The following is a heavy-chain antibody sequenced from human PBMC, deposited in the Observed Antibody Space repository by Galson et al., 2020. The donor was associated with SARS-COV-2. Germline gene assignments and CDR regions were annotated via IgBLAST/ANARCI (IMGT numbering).Heavy chain of an antibody. CDR3: ARGGIAAAGVGVYYYYGMDV. Sequence: SETLSLTCAVYGGSFSGYYWSWIRQPPGKGLEWIGEINHSGSTNYNPSLKSRVTISVDTSKNQFSLKLSSVTAADTAVYYCARGGIAAAGVGVYYYYGMDVWGQVTTVTVSS. J-gene: IGHJ6*02. CDR2: INHSGST. D-gene: IGHD6-13*01. CDR1: GGSFSGYY. V-gene: IGHV4-34*01.